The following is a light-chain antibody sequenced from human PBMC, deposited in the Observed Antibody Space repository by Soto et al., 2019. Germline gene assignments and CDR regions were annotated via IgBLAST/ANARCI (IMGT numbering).Light chain of an antibody. J-gene: IGKJ5*01. V-gene: IGKV3-11*01. CDR2: DAS. Sequence: EIVLTQSPATLSLSPGERATLSCRTSQSVSSYFAWYQQKPGRAPRLLIYDASNRATGIPARFIGSGSGTDFTLTISSLEPEDFAVYYCQQRSNWPIPFGQGTRL. CDR1: QSVSSY. CDR3: QQRSNWPIP.